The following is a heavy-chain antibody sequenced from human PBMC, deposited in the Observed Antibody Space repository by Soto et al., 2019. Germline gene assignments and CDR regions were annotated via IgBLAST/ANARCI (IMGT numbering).Heavy chain of an antibody. CDR2: IYSGGST. V-gene: IGHV3-66*01. D-gene: IGHD3-3*01. J-gene: IGHJ3*02. Sequence: GGSLRLSCAASGFTVSSNYMSWVRQAPGKGLEWVSVIYSGGSTYYADSVKGRFTISRDNSKNTLYLQMNSLRAEDTAVYYCASTFWSGYFGAFDIWGQGTMVTVSS. CDR1: GFTVSSNY. CDR3: ASTFWSGYFGAFDI.